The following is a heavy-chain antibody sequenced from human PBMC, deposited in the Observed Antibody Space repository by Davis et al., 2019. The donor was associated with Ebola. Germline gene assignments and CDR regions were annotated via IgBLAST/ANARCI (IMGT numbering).Heavy chain of an antibody. D-gene: IGHD4-17*01. V-gene: IGHV4-31*03. CDR2: IYYSGST. CDR1: GGSISSGGYY. CDR3: AAAYGDYGYYYGMDV. J-gene: IGHJ6*02. Sequence: MPSETLSLTCTVSGGSISSGGYYWSWIRQHPGKGLEWIGYIYYSGSTYYNPSLKSRVTISVDTSKNQFSLKLSSVTAADTAVYYCAAAYGDYGYYYGMDVWGQGTTVTVSS.